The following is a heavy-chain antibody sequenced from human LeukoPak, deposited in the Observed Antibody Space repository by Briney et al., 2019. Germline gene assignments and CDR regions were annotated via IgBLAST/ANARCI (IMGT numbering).Heavy chain of an antibody. Sequence: GGSLGLSCAASGFTVSSNYMSWVRQAPGKGLEWVSVIYSGGSTYYADSVKGRFTISRDNSKNTLYLQMNSLRAEDTAVYYCARTWRRGYGMDVWGKGTTVTVSS. CDR3: ARTWRRGYGMDV. CDR2: IYSGGST. CDR1: GFTVSSNY. J-gene: IGHJ6*04. V-gene: IGHV3-66*02. D-gene: IGHD5-12*01.